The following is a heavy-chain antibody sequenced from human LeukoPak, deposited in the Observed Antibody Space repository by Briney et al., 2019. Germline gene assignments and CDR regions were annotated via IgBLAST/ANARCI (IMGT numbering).Heavy chain of an antibody. J-gene: IGHJ4*02. D-gene: IGHD2-15*01. V-gene: IGHV1-2*02. Sequence: ASVKVSCKASGYTFTGYYMHWVRQAPGQGLEWMGWINPNSGGTNYAQKFQGRVTMTRDTPISTAYMELSRLRSDDTAVYYCARGPRYCSGGSCSYFDYWGQGTLVTVSS. CDR2: INPNSGGT. CDR1: GYTFTGYY. CDR3: ARGPRYCSGGSCSYFDY.